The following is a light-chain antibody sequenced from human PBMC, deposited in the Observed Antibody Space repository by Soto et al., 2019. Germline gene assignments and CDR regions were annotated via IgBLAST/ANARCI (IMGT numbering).Light chain of an antibody. Sequence: QSALTQPASVSGSPGQSITMSCIGTSNDVGGYDYVSWYQHHPAKAPKLMIYEVSNRPSGISNRFSGSKSGNTASLTISGLQAEDEADYFCSSYTGDSTWVFGGGTKVTVL. CDR3: SSYTGDSTWV. CDR2: EVS. J-gene: IGLJ3*02. CDR1: SNDVGGYDY. V-gene: IGLV2-14*01.